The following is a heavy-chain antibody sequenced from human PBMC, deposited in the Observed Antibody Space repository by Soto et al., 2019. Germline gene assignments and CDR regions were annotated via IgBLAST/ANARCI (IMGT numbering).Heavy chain of an antibody. Sequence: QVQLVQSGAEVKKPGSSVKVSCKASGGTFSSYAISWVRQAPGQGLEWMGGIIPIFGTANYAQKFQGRVTIXXDXSXRTAYMELSSLRSEDTAVYYCATCAVTPYYYYGMDVWGQGTTVTVSS. J-gene: IGHJ6*02. D-gene: IGHD4-17*01. CDR3: ATCAVTPYYYYGMDV. CDR1: GGTFSSYA. CDR2: IIPIFGTA. V-gene: IGHV1-69*12.